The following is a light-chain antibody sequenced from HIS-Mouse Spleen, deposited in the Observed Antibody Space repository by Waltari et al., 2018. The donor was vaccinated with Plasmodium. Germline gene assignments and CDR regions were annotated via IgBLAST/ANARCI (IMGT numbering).Light chain of an antibody. Sequence: SYELTQPPSVSVSPGQTARITCSGVAFPTKYAYLYQQKSGQAPVLVIYEDSKRPSGIPERFSGSSSGTMATLTISGAQVEDEADYYCYSTDSSGNHRVFGGGTKLTVL. J-gene: IGLJ3*02. CDR3: YSTDSSGNHRV. CDR1: AFPTKY. V-gene: IGLV3-10*01. CDR2: EDS.